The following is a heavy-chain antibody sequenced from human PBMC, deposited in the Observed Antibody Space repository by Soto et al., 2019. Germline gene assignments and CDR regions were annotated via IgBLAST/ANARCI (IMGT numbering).Heavy chain of an antibody. V-gene: IGHV3-30-3*01. D-gene: IGHD3-9*01. J-gene: IGHJ4*02. CDR3: ARDLFNVVRYFDWLSSHYFDY. Sequence: QVQLVESGGGVVQPGRSLRLSCAASGFTFSSYAMHWVRQAPGKGLEWVAVISYDGSNKYYADSVKGRFTISRDNSKNTLYLQMNSLRAEDTAVYYCARDLFNVVRYFDWLSSHYFDYCGQGTLVTVSS. CDR1: GFTFSSYA. CDR2: ISYDGSNK.